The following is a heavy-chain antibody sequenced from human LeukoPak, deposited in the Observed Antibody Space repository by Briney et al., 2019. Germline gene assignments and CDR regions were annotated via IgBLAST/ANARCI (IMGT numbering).Heavy chain of an antibody. CDR2: IYSNGDT. Sequence: GGSLRLSCAASGFTVSSSYMSWVRQAPGKGLEWVSVIYSNGDTYYPESVKGRFTISRDNSKNTLYLQMNSLRAEDTAVYYCAKDRASRGAARPVHYFDYWGQGTLVTVSS. CDR3: AKDRASRGAARPVHYFDY. CDR1: GFTVSSSY. J-gene: IGHJ4*02. D-gene: IGHD6-6*01. V-gene: IGHV3-66*03.